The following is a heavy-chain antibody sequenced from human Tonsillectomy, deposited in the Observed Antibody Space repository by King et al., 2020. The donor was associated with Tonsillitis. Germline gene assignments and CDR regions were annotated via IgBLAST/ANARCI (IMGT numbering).Heavy chain of an antibody. CDR3: AKDLSIFHRPPASLGGSYYYYYYNMDV. CDR1: GFTFSSYG. CDR2: ISYDGSNK. J-gene: IGHJ6*02. Sequence: VQLVESGGGVVQPGRSLRLSCAASGFTFSSYGMNWVRQAPGKGLEWVAVISYDGSNKHYADSVKGRFTISRDNSNNTLCLQMNSLRAEDTAVYYCAKDLSIFHRPPASLGGSYYYYYYNMDVWGQGTTVTVSS. V-gene: IGHV3-30*18. D-gene: IGHD3-3*02.